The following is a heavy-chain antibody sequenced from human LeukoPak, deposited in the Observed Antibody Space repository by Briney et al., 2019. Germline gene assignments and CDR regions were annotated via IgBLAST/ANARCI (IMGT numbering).Heavy chain of an antibody. J-gene: IGHJ4*02. CDR1: GFTFRTYA. CDR3: AKYCSGPSCYSGLNS. Sequence: GGSLRLSCAASGFTFRTYAMSWVRQAPGEGLEWVSTISGSGANTYYADSVKGRFTITRDNSKNTLYLQMNSLRAEDTAEYYCAKYCSGPSCYSGLNSWGQGTLVSVSP. V-gene: IGHV3-23*01. D-gene: IGHD2-15*01. CDR2: ISGSGANT.